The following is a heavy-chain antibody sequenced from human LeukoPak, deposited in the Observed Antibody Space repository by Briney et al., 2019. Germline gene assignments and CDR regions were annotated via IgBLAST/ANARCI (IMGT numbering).Heavy chain of an antibody. Sequence: PGGSLRLSCAASGLTFSRYGMHWVRQAPGKGLEWVANIKQDASEKYYVDSVKGRFTISRDNAKNSLSLQMNSLRVEDTAVYYCARTIVHDVLDIWGQGTMVTVSS. CDR3: ARTIVHDVLDI. D-gene: IGHD1-26*01. V-gene: IGHV3-7*01. J-gene: IGHJ3*02. CDR2: IKQDASEK. CDR1: GLTFSRYG.